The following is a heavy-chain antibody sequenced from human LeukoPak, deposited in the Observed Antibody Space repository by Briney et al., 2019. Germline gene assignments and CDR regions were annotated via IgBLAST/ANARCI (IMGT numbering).Heavy chain of an antibody. CDR1: GFTFSSYA. CDR3: AKGDYGDYSHYFDY. J-gene: IGHJ4*02. V-gene: IGHV3-23*01. CDR2: ISGSGGST. D-gene: IGHD4-17*01. Sequence: PGGSLGLSCAASGFTFSSYAMSWVRQAPGKGLEWVSAISGSGGSTYYADSVKGRFTISRDNSKNTLYLQMNSLRAEDTAVYYCAKGDYGDYSHYFDYWGQGTLVTVSS.